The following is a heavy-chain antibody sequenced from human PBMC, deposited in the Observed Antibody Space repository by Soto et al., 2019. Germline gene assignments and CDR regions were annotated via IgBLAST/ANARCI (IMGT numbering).Heavy chain of an antibody. CDR1: GFTFSSYA. Sequence: GGSLRLSCAASGFTFSSYAMSWVRQAPGKGLEWVSAISGSGGSTYYADSVKGRFTISRDNSKNTLYLQMNSLRAEDTAVYYCAKDRGNFWSGYYLYYYMDVWGKGTTVTVSS. D-gene: IGHD3-3*01. CDR3: AKDRGNFWSGYYLYYYMDV. CDR2: ISGSGGST. J-gene: IGHJ6*03. V-gene: IGHV3-23*01.